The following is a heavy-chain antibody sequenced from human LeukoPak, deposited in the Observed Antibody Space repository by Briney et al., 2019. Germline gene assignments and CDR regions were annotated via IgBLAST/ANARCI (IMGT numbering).Heavy chain of an antibody. J-gene: IGHJ4*02. D-gene: IGHD6-6*01. V-gene: IGHV1-69*04. CDR2: IIPILGIA. Sequence: SVKVSCTASGGTFSSSAISWVRQAPGQGLERMGRIIPILGIANYAQKFQGRVTITANKSTSTAYMELSSLRSEDTAVYYCARVHAASSSYYFDYWGQGTLVTVSS. CDR3: ARVHAASSSYYFDY. CDR1: GGTFSSSA.